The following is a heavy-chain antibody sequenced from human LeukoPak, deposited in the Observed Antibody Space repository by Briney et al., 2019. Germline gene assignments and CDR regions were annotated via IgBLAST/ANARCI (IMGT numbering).Heavy chain of an antibody. D-gene: IGHD3-3*01. V-gene: IGHV3-30-3*01. J-gene: IGHJ4*02. CDR3: ASSPGGGVVIPTEYYFDY. CDR1: GFTFSSYA. Sequence: GRSLRLSCAASGFTFSSYAMHWVRQAPGKGLEWVAVISYDGSNKYYADSVKGRFTISRDNSKNTLYLQMNSLRAEDTAVYYCASSPGGGVVIPTEYYFDYWGQGTLVTVSS. CDR2: ISYDGSNK.